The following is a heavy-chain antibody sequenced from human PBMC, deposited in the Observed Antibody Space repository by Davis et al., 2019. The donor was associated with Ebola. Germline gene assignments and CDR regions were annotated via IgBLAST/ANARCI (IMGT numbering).Heavy chain of an antibody. Sequence: GESLKISCAASGFTFSSYSMNWVRQAPGKGLEWVSSISSSSSYIYYADSVKGRFTISRDNAKNSLYLQMNSLRAEDTAVYYCVKDRADDFWNGDYWGQGTLVTVSS. CDR2: ISSSSSYI. D-gene: IGHD3-3*01. J-gene: IGHJ4*02. CDR3: VKDRADDFWNGDY. V-gene: IGHV3-21*01. CDR1: GFTFSSYS.